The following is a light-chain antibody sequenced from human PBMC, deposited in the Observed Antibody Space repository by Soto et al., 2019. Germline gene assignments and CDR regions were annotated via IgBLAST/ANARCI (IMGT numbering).Light chain of an antibody. CDR1: TSNIGNNY. V-gene: IGLV1-47*01. CDR2: RNN. CDR3: AAWDDSMSRVL. J-gene: IGLJ2*01. Sequence: QSVLTQPPSASGTPGQRVTISCSGSTSNIGNNYVYWYQQLPRTAPKLLIYRNNQRPSGVPDRFSGSKSGTSASLVISGLRSEDEADYYCAAWDDSMSRVLFGGGTKVT.